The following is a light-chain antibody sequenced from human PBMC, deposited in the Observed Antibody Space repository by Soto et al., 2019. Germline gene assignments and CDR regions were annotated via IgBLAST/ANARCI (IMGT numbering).Light chain of an antibody. V-gene: IGKV3-20*01. CDR3: QQYGISPFT. J-gene: IGKJ4*01. CDR2: GAS. CDR1: QFVSSTY. Sequence: EVVLTQSPCTLSLSPGARVTLSCRASQFVSSTYLAWYQQRPGQAPRLLIYGASSRATGIPDRFSGGGSETDFTLTISRLESEDSAVYYCQQYGISPFTFGGGTKVDIK.